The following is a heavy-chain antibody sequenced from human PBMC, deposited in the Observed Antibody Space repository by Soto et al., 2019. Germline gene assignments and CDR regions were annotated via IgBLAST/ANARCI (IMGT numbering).Heavy chain of an antibody. CDR3: ARHRFPNYYDSSGYYGGGPPEYDY. J-gene: IGHJ4*02. V-gene: IGHV5-10-1*01. CDR2: IDPSDSYT. D-gene: IGHD3-22*01. Sequence: GESLKISCKGSGYSFTSYWISWVRQMPGKGLEWMGRIDPSDSYTNYSPSFQGHVTISADKSISTAYLQWSSLKASDTDMYYCARHRFPNYYDSSGYYGGGPPEYDYWGQGTLLTVSS. CDR1: GYSFTSYW.